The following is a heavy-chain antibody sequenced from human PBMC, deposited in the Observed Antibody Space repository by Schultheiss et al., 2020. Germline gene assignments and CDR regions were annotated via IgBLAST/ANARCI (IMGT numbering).Heavy chain of an antibody. Sequence: GGSLRLSCAASGFTFDDYAMHWVRQAPGKGLEWVSGISWNSGSIGYADSVKGRFTISRDNSKNTLYLQMNSLRAEDTAVYYCARDEGAEYFDYWGQGTLVTVSA. CDR1: GFTFDDYA. J-gene: IGHJ4*02. CDR2: ISWNSGSI. CDR3: ARDEGAEYFDY. D-gene: IGHD1-14*01. V-gene: IGHV3-9*01.